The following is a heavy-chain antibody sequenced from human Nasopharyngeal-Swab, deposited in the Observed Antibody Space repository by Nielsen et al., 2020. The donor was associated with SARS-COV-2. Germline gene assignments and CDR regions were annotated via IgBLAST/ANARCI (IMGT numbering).Heavy chain of an antibody. CDR2: IFSNDEK. CDR3: ARIDVVVPAAIQEGYYYGMDV. CDR1: GFSLSNARMG. J-gene: IGHJ6*02. Sequence: SGPTLVKPTETLTLACTVSGFSLSNARMGVSWIRQPPGKALEWLAHIFSNDEKSHSTSLKSRLTISKDTSKSQVVLTMTNMDPVDTATYYCARIDVVVPAAIQEGYYYGMDVWGQGTTVTVSS. D-gene: IGHD2-2*01. V-gene: IGHV2-26*01.